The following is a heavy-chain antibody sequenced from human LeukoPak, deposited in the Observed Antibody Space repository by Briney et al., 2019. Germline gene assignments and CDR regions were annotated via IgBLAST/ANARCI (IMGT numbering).Heavy chain of an antibody. J-gene: IGHJ6*02. CDR3: ARVSLTDYDFWSGYSLIYYYYYGMDV. D-gene: IGHD3-3*01. CDR1: GFTSSSYW. Sequence: GGSLRLSCAASGFTSSSYWMSWVRQAPGKGLEWVANIKQDGSEKYYVDSVKGRFTISRDNAKNSLYLQMNSLRAEDTAVYYCARVSLTDYDFWSGYSLIYYYYYGMDVWGQGTTVTVSS. CDR2: IKQDGSEK. V-gene: IGHV3-7*01.